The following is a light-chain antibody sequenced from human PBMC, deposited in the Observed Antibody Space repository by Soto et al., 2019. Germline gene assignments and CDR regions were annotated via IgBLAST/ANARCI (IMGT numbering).Light chain of an antibody. CDR1: QSLPSNS. Sequence: ETVLMQSPDTLSLSPGERVTLSCRASQSLPSNSLAWYQQKPGQPPRLLFYGASSRATGVPDRFVGSGSGTDFTLTVARLEAEDSAVYYCQVYGSSPKTFGQGTKVEFK. CDR3: QVYGSSPKT. V-gene: IGKV3-20*01. CDR2: GAS. J-gene: IGKJ1*01.